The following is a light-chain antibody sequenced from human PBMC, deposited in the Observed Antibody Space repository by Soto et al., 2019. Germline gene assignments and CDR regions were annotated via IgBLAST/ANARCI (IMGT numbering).Light chain of an antibody. CDR2: DVS. J-gene: IGLJ1*01. CDR1: SRDVGGYNY. V-gene: IGLV2-14*03. Sequence: QSVLTQPASMSGSPGQSITISCTGSSRDVGGYNYVSWYQQHPCKAPNLMIFDVSNRPSGVSNRFSGSKSGNTASLTISGLLAEDDADYYCSSYTSSSSGVFGTGNKVTVL. CDR3: SSYTSSSSGV.